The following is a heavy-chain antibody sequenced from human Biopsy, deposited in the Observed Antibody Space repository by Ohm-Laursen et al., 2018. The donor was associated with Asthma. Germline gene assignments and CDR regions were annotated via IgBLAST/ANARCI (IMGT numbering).Heavy chain of an antibody. CDR2: ISYGGKT. D-gene: IGHD3-3*01. CDR1: GGSMTPTSHY. Sequence: SETLSLTCMVSGGSMTPTSHYWDWIRQAPGKGLEWIGYISYGGKTSYNPSLKNRVTISRDTSKNQFSLRLTSVTAADTAVYFCARRITIFGVVQKDHDMDAWGQGTTVIVSS. V-gene: IGHV4-39*01. CDR3: ARRITIFGVVQKDHDMDA. J-gene: IGHJ6*02.